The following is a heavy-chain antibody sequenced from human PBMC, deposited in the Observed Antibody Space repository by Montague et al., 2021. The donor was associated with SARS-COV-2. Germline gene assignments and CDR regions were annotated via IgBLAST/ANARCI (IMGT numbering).Heavy chain of an antibody. V-gene: IGHV4-61*02. CDR1: GGSISSGSYY. Sequence: TLSLTCTVSGGSISSGSYYWSWIRQPAGKGLEWIGRISISGSTNYNPSLKSRVTISVDTSKNQFSLKLSSVTAADTDVYYCARDIAVAGLFDYWGQGTLVTVSS. CDR3: ARDIAVAGLFDY. D-gene: IGHD6-19*01. CDR2: ISISGST. J-gene: IGHJ4*02.